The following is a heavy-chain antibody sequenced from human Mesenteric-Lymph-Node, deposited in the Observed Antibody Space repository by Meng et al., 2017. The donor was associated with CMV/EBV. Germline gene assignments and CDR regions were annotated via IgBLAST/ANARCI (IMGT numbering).Heavy chain of an antibody. CDR3: ARHDAAYCGGDCYKHYFDY. V-gene: IGHV3-33*01. Sequence: GESLKISCAASGFTFSSYGMHWVRQAPGKGLEWVAVIWYDGSNKYYADSVKGRFTISRDNSKNTLYLQMNSLRAEDTAVYYCARHDAAYCGGDCYKHYFDYWGQGTLVTVSS. D-gene: IGHD2-21*01. CDR1: GFTFSSYG. CDR2: IWYDGSNK. J-gene: IGHJ4*02.